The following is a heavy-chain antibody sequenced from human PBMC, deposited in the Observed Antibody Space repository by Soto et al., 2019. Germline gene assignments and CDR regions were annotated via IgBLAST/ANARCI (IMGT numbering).Heavy chain of an antibody. CDR3: AKGGPDAFCGGGRCYFES. D-gene: IGHD2-21*01. Sequence: GGSLRLSCAASGFTFSSYAMHWDRQAPGKGLEWVAVISYDGSNKYYADSVKGRFTISRDNSKNTLYLQMNSLRAEDTALYYCAKGGPDAFCGGGRCYFESWGQGTQVTVSS. CDR1: GFTFSSYA. J-gene: IGHJ4*02. CDR2: ISYDGSNK. V-gene: IGHV3-30-3*01.